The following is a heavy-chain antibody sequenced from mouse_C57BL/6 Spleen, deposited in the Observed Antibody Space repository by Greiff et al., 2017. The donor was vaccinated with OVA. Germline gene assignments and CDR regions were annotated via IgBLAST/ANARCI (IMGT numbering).Heavy chain of an antibody. CDR1: GYTFTDYY. CDR3: ARSENWLFDY. D-gene: IGHD4-1*01. Sequence: QVQLQQSGAELVRPGASVKLSCKASGYTFTDYYINWVKQRPGQGLEWIARIYPGSGNTYYNEKFKGKATLTAEKSSSTAYMQLSSLTSEDSAVYFCARSENWLFDYWGQGTTLTVSS. CDR2: IYPGSGNT. J-gene: IGHJ2*01. V-gene: IGHV1-76*01.